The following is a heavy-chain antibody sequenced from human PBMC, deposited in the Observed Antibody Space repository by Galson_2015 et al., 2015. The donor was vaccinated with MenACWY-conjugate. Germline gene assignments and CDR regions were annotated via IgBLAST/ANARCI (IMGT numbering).Heavy chain of an antibody. CDR3: ARSSYGDYTLFDY. V-gene: IGHV2-70*01. D-gene: IGHD4-17*01. CDR2: IDWDDAK. J-gene: IGHJ4*02. Sequence: EWLALIDWDDAKYYSTSLKTRLTISKDTSKNQVVLTMTNMDPVDTATCFCARSSYGDYTLFDYWGQGTLVTVSS.